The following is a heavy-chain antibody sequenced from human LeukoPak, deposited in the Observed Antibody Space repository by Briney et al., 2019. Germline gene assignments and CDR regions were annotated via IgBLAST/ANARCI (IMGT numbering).Heavy chain of an antibody. CDR1: GFNVSSNY. V-gene: IGHV3-66*01. D-gene: IGHD1-20*01. CDR2: IYSGGST. Sequence: GGSLRLSCAASGFNVSSNYMSWVRQAPGKGLEWVSVIYSGGSTYYADSVKGRFTISRDNSKNTLYLQMNSLRAEDTAVYYCARVLTGMSVVVFDIWGQGRMLTASP. CDR3: ARVLTGMSVVVFDI. J-gene: IGHJ3*02.